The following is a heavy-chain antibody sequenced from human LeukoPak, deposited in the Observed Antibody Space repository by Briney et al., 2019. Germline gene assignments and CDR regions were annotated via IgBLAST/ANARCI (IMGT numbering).Heavy chain of an antibody. CDR2: ISSSGADT. Sequence: GGSLRLSCAASGLTFSSHAMSWVRQAPGKGLEWVSGISSSGADTYYADSVRGRFTISGDNSKHTLYLQMNSLRAEDTAVYYCAKEPGAAAGNHFDYWGQGTLVTVSS. V-gene: IGHV3-23*01. CDR3: AKEPGAAAGNHFDY. CDR1: GLTFSSHA. J-gene: IGHJ4*02. D-gene: IGHD6-13*01.